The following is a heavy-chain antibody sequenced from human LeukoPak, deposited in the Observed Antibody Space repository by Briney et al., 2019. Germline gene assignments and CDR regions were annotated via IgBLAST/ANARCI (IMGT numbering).Heavy chain of an antibody. J-gene: IGHJ4*02. CDR1: GYTFTGYY. CDR3: ATETLTSSFDY. CDR2: INTKSGGT. Sequence: SVKVSCKASGYTFTGYYMHWVRQAPGQGLEWMGSINTKSGGTNYAQKFQGRVTMTRDTSISTAYMELSRLRSDDTAVYYCATETLTSSFDYWGQGTLVTVSS. D-gene: IGHD4/OR15-4a*01. V-gene: IGHV1-2*02.